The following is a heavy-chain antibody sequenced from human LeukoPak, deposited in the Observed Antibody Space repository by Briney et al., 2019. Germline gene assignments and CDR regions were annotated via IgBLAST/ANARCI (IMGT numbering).Heavy chain of an antibody. D-gene: IGHD3-16*01. V-gene: IGHV1-46*01. Sequence: ASVKVSCKTSGYPFTGNYINWLRQAPGQGLEWLGLIDPDRRTTVYAQKFQGRVAMTGDMSTNTVYMELRSLRSEDTAVHFCARLFGDYDDTIRSSYWHGHLDYWGQGALVLVSS. CDR3: ARLFGDYDDTIRSSYWHGHLDY. J-gene: IGHJ4*02. CDR2: IDPDRRTT. CDR1: GYPFTGNY.